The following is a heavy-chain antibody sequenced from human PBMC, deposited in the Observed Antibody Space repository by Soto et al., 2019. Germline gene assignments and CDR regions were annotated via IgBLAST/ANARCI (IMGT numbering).Heavy chain of an antibody. V-gene: IGHV6-1*01. CDR3: ARVALIAAAGTRGYGMDV. Sequence: PSQTLSLTCAISGDSFSSNSAAWNWIRQSPSRGLEWLGRTYYRSKWYNDYAVSVKSRITINPDTSKNQFSLQPNSVTPEDTAVYYCARVALIAAAGTRGYGMDVWGQGTTVTVSS. D-gene: IGHD6-13*01. J-gene: IGHJ6*02. CDR2: TYYRSKWYN. CDR1: GDSFSSNSAA.